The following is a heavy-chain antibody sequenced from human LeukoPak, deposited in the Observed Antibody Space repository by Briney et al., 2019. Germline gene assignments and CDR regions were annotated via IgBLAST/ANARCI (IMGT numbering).Heavy chain of an antibody. Sequence: GGSLRLSCAATGLSVSSNFMSWVRQAPGKGLEWVSVIYGGGSTYYADSVKGRFTISRDTPKNSLYLQMNSLRAEDTALYYCAKAVVVITTCWFDYWGQGTLVTVSS. V-gene: IGHV3-53*05. D-gene: IGHD3-22*01. J-gene: IGHJ4*02. CDR1: GLSVSSNF. CDR3: AKAVVVITTCWFDY. CDR2: IYGGGST.